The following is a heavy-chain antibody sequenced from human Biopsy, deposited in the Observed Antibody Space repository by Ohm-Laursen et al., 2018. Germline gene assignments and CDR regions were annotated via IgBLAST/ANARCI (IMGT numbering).Heavy chain of an antibody. CDR1: GGSFTGHY. Sequence: SLTLSLTCTVSGGSFTGHYWTWIRQPPGQGLEWIGHISHTGYTSYKSSLKSRVTISLDTSRKHFSLRLTSLAAADTAVYYCARGSNEYGGLYFPHWGQGTLVTVSS. J-gene: IGHJ1*01. CDR3: ARGSNEYGGLYFPH. D-gene: IGHD4-23*01. V-gene: IGHV4-59*11. CDR2: ISHTGYT.